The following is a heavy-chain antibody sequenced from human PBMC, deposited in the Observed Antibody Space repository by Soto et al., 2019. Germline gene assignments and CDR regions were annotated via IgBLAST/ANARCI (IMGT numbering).Heavy chain of an antibody. J-gene: IGHJ2*01. CDR2: IGTAGDT. CDR3: ARASGGAAHYWYFDL. D-gene: IGHD6-13*01. Sequence: GGSLRLSCAASGFTFSSYDMHWVRQATGKGLEWVSAIGTAGDTYYPGSVKGRFTISRENAKNSLYLQMNSLRAGDTAVYYCARASGGAAHYWYFDLWGRGTLVTVSS. CDR1: GFTFSSYD. V-gene: IGHV3-13*01.